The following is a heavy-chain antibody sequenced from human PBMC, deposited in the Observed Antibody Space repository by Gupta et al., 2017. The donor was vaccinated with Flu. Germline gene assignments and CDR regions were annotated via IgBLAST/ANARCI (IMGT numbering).Heavy chain of an antibody. J-gene: IGHJ4*02. Sequence: QVQLQESGPRLVKPSQTLSLTFTVSAGSSTGGGYYWSWIRQHPGKGLEWIGYIYYSGSTYYNPSLKSRVTISVDTSKNQFSLKLSSVTAADTAVYYCARAFGRSSFDYWGQGTLVTVSS. CDR2: IYYSGST. D-gene: IGHD6-6*01. V-gene: IGHV4-31*03. CDR1: AGSSTGGGYY. CDR3: ARAFGRSSFDY.